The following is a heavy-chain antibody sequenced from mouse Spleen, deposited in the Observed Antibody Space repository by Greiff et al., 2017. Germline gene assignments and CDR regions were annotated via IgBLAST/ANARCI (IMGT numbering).Heavy chain of an antibody. J-gene: IGHJ3*01. D-gene: IGHD3-1*01. Sequence: EVKLMESGGGLVKLGGSLKLSCAASGFTFSSYAMSWVRQTPEKRLEWVATISSGGGSTYYPDSVKGRFTISRDNAKNTLYLQMSSLNSEDTAVYYCARDLGLRPWFAYWGQGTLVTVSA. CDR3: ARDLGLRPWFAY. V-gene: IGHV5-6-4*01. CDR1: GFTFSSYA. CDR2: ISSGGGST.